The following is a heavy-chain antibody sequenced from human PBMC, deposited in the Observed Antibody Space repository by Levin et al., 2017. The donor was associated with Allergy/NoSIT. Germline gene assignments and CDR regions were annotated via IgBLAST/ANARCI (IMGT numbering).Heavy chain of an antibody. CDR2: INAYTGDT. D-gene: IGHD3-9*01. Sequence: GESLKISCSPSGYTFTGDYIHWVRQAPGQGLEWMGCINAYTGDTDSAQNFQGRVTMTRDTSIDTVYMELSRLRSDDTAVYFCARVPSLTGVRQPFHDWGQGTLVTVSS. CDR1: GYTFTGDY. CDR3: ARVPSLTGVRQPFHD. J-gene: IGHJ4*02. V-gene: IGHV1-2*02.